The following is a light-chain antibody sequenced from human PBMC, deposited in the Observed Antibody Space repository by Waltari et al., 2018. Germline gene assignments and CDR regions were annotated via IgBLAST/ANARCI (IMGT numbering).Light chain of an antibody. CDR2: DVT. CDR1: SGDVGYNY. CDR3: SSYTTSNTWV. V-gene: IGLV2-14*03. J-gene: IGLJ2*01. Sequence: QSALTQPASVSGSPGQSITISCTGTSGDVGYNYVSWYQQHPGKVPKLKIYDVTNRPSGVSDRFYGSKSGYTASLTISGLQAEDEADYYCSSYTTSNTWVFGGGTKLTVL.